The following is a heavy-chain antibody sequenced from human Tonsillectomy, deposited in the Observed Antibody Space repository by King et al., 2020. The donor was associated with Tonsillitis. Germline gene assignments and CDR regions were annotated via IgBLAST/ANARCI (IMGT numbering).Heavy chain of an antibody. D-gene: IGHD2-15*01. CDR2: ISYDGSNT. CDR3: AKDGHNSSYYYSYYYMDV. CDR1: GFNFSNYG. Sequence: HVQLVESGGGVVQPGRSLRLSCAASGFNFSNYGMHWVRQAPGKGLEWVAVISYDGSNTYYADSVKGRFTISRDNSRNTLCLQMNSLRAEDTAVYYCAKDGHNSSYYYSYYYMDVWGKGTTVTVSS. J-gene: IGHJ6*03. V-gene: IGHV3-30*18.